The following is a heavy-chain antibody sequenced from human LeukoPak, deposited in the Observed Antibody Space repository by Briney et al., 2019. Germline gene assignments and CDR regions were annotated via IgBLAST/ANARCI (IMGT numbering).Heavy chain of an antibody. CDR2: IYYSGST. CDR1: GGSISSGDYY. CDR3: ARDNSSGWGYYYYGMDV. V-gene: IGHV4-30-4*02. J-gene: IGHJ6*02. D-gene: IGHD6-19*01. Sequence: SETLSLTCTVSGGSISSGDYYWSWIRQPPGKGLEWIGYIYYSGSTYYNPSLKSRVTISVDTSKNQFSLKLSSVTAADTAVYYCARDNSSGWGYYYYGMDVWGQGTTVTVSS.